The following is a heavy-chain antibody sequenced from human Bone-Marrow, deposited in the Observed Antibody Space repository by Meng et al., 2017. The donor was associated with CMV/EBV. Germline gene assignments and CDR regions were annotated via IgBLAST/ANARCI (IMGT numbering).Heavy chain of an antibody. Sequence: GESLKISCAASGFTVSSNYMSWVRQAPGKGLEWVSSISSSSSYIYYADSVKGRFTISRDNAKNSLYLQMNSLRAEDTAVYYCARQMVVVVPAAIQALDYWGQGTLVTVSS. CDR3: ARQMVVVVPAAIQALDY. CDR2: ISSSSSYI. V-gene: IGHV3-21*01. D-gene: IGHD2-2*02. J-gene: IGHJ4*02. CDR1: GFTVSSNY.